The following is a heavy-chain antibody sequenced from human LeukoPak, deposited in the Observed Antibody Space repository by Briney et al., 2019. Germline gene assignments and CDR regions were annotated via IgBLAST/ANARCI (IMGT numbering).Heavy chain of an antibody. J-gene: IGHJ4*02. Sequence: PSETLSLTCTVSGGSISSGSYYWSWIRQPAGKGLEWIGRIYTSGSTNYNPSLKSRVTISVDTSKNQFSLKLSSVTAADTAVYYCARGFPADYGGNSPFDYWGQGTLVTVSS. V-gene: IGHV4-61*02. CDR2: IYTSGST. CDR3: ARGFPADYGGNSPFDY. CDR1: GGSISSGSYY. D-gene: IGHD4-23*01.